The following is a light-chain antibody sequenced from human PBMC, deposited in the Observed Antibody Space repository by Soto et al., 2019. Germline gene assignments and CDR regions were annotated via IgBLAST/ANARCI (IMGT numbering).Light chain of an antibody. CDR2: DDD. CDR1: GGSIVSSY. CDR3: QSYDTNNPSCV. J-gene: IGLJ3*02. V-gene: IGLV6-57*01. Sequence: NFMLTQPHSVSESPGKTVTISCTRSGGSIVSSYVQWYQQRPGSSPTTVIYDDDQRPSGVPDRFSGSIDSSSNSASLSISGLRTEDEADYYCQSYDTNNPSCVFGGGTKLTVL.